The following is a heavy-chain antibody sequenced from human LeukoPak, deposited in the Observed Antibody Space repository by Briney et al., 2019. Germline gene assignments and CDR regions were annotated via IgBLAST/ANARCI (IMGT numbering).Heavy chain of an antibody. CDR3: ARGWSHLYYYDSSGYLDY. Sequence: GGCLRLSCAASGFTFSSYSMKWVRQAPGKGLEWVSYISSSSSTIYYADSVKGRFTISRDNAKNSLYLQMNSLRAEDTAVYYCARGWSHLYYYDSSGYLDYWGQGTLVTVSS. V-gene: IGHV3-48*01. J-gene: IGHJ4*02. CDR2: ISSSSSTI. D-gene: IGHD3-22*01. CDR1: GFTFSSYS.